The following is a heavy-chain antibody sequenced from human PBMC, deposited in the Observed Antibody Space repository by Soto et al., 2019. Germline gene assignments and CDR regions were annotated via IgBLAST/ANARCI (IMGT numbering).Heavy chain of an antibody. J-gene: IGHJ6*01. CDR2: IYYSGST. V-gene: IGHV4-59*01. Sequence: SETLSLTCTVSGGSISSYYWIWIRQPPGRGLEWIGYIYYSGSTNYNPSLKSRVTISVDTSKNQFSLKLSSVTAADTAVYYCARVAYYDILGDYGMDVWGQGTTVTVSS. CDR1: GGSISSYY. CDR3: ARVAYYDILGDYGMDV. D-gene: IGHD3-9*01.